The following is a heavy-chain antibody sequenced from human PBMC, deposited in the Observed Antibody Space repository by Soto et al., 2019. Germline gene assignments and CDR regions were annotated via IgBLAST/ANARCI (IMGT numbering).Heavy chain of an antibody. J-gene: IGHJ6*02. Sequence: ASVKVSCNASGYTFASYGISWVRQAPGQGLEWMGWISPINTNYAQKFQDRVTMTTDPSSSTAYMEVRSLRSDDTAVYFCARDPALPASLRAEFFYFGMDVWGQGTTVTVSS. D-gene: IGHD2-2*01. CDR1: GYTFASYG. CDR3: ARDPALPASLRAEFFYFGMDV. V-gene: IGHV1-18*04. CDR2: ISPINT.